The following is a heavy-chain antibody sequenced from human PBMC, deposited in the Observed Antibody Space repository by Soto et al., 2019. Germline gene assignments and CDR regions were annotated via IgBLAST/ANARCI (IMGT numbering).Heavy chain of an antibody. Sequence: QITLKESGPTLVKPTQTLTLTCTFSGLSLTTDRVLVGWIRQPPGEALEWLAGSYWDDSKTYRPSLESRLTITKDTSKTQVALTMTNMDSLDTATYYCAHAYGGRSLYWGQGTLVTVSS. CDR1: GLSLTTDRVL. J-gene: IGHJ4*02. V-gene: IGHV2-5*02. D-gene: IGHD1-26*01. CDR2: SYWDDSK. CDR3: AHAYGGRSLY.